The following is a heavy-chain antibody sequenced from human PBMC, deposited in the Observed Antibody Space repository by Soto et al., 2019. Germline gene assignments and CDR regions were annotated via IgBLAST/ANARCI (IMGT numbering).Heavy chain of an antibody. V-gene: IGHV3-23*01. J-gene: IGHJ4*02. Sequence: GGSLRLSCAASGFTFSSYAMSWVRQAPGKGLEWVSAISGSGGSTYYADSVKGRFTTSRDNSKNTLYLQMNSLRAEDTAVYYCAKGHDYGKFFLAYWGQGTLVTVSS. CDR1: GFTFSSYA. D-gene: IGHD4-17*01. CDR2: ISGSGGST. CDR3: AKGHDYGKFFLAY.